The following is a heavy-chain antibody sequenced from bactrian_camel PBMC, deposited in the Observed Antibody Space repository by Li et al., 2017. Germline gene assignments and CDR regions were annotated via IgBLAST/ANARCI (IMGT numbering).Heavy chain of an antibody. D-gene: IGHD2*01. CDR1: GFTFSSLG. V-gene: IGHV3S53*01. CDR2: LTTAGYT. J-gene: IGHJ4*01. Sequence: HVQLVESGGGLVQPGASLRLSCAASGFTFSSLGMAWFRQAPGKGREQVATLTTAGYTDYADSVKGRFTISRDGAQRTIHLQMNRLEPEDTAIFYCAADLQWRRSGYFDPYARLGYRGQGTQVTVLGPTQVTVLGQGTQVTVS.